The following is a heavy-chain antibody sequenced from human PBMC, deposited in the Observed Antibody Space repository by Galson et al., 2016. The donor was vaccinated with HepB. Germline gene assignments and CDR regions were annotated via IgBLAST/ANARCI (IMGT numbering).Heavy chain of an antibody. V-gene: IGHV3-23*01. CDR2: ITSGGTT. J-gene: IGHJ4*02. CDR1: GFSFSSYA. CDR3: AKDHTGSTVGWSDGMDV. D-gene: IGHD1-7*01. Sequence: SLRLSCAASGFSFSSYAMSWVRQAPGKGLEWVSGITSGGTTYYADSVKGRFTISRDTSKNTLFLQLSSLRVEDTAVYYCAKDHTGSTVGWSDGMDVWGQGTLVTVSS.